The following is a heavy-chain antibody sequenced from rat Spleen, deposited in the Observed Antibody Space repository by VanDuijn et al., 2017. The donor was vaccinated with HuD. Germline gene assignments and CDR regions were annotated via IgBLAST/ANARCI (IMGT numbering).Heavy chain of an antibody. CDR2: ISYDGSST. Sequence: EVQLVESGGGLVQPGRSMKLSCAASGFTLSDHYMAWVRQAPTKGLEWVATISYDGSSTYYRDSVKGRFTISRDNAKSTLYLQMDSLRSEDTATYYCARHYYSFDYWGQGVLVTVSS. V-gene: IGHV5-22*01. CDR3: ARHYYSFDY. D-gene: IGHD1-2*01. J-gene: IGHJ2*01. CDR1: GFTLSDHY.